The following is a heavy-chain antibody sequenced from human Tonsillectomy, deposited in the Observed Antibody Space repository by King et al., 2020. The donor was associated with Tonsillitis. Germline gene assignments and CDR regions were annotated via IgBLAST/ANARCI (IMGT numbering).Heavy chain of an antibody. CDR2: ISSDGSHK. CDR3: ARPHCSSTRCYLYYYCMDV. D-gene: IGHD2-2*01. CDR1: GFSFSTYA. J-gene: IGHJ6*02. Sequence: VQLVESGGGVVQPGRSLRLSCSASGFSFSTYAIHWVRQAPGKGLEWVAVISSDGSHKYYADSVKGRFTISRDNSKNTLYLQMNSLRAEDTAVYYCARPHCSSTRCYLYYYCMDVWGQGTPVTVSS. V-gene: IGHV3-30*04.